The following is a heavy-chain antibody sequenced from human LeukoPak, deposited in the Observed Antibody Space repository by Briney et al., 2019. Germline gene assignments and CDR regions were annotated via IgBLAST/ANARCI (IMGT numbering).Heavy chain of an antibody. CDR3: VPYHIVVVTVQTPDFDY. CDR2: ISSDIRYI. V-gene: IGHV3-21*01. Sequence: GGSLRLSCAASGFTFSSYSMNWVREAPGKGLEWVSSISSDIRYISYAESVKGRVTISRDNAKNSMSLQMNSLRAEDTAVYYCVPYHIVVVTVQTPDFDYWGRGTLVTVSS. D-gene: IGHD2-21*02. J-gene: IGHJ4*02. CDR1: GFTFSSYS.